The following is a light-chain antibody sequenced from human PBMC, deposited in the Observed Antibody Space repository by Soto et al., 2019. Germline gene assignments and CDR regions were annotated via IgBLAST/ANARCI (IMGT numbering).Light chain of an antibody. CDR1: SRDVGGYNY. CDR2: EVN. J-gene: IGLJ1*01. V-gene: IGLV2-8*01. Sequence: QSVLTQRLSTYASSVQSVAISCPGPSRDVGGYNYVSWYQQHPGKAPKLMIYEVNKRPSGVPDRCSGSKSGNTASLTVSGLQAEDEADYYCSSYAGSSNVFGTGTKVTVL. CDR3: SSYAGSSNV.